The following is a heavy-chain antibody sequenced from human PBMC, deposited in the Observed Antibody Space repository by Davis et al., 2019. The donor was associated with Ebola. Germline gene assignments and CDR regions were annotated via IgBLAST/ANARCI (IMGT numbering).Heavy chain of an antibody. CDR1: GFSFSSTW. Sequence: GESLKISCAASGFSFSSTWMHWVRQAPGKGLVWVSRIHSDGTSTIYTDSVKGRFTISRDNSKNTLYLQMSSLRAEDTAVYYCARDLPGGDWYFDLWGRGTLVTVSS. D-gene: IGHD1-14*01. CDR2: IHSDGTST. CDR3: ARDLPGGDWYFDL. V-gene: IGHV3-74*01. J-gene: IGHJ2*01.